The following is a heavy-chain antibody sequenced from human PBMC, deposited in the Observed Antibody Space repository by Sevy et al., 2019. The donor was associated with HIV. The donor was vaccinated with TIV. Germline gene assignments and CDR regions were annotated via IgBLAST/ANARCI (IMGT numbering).Heavy chain of an antibody. V-gene: IGHV1-24*01. J-gene: IGHJ6*02. Sequence: ASVKVSCKVSGYTLTELSMHWVRQAPGKGLEWMGGFDPEDGETIYAQKFQGRVTMTEDTSTDTAYMELSSLRSEDTAVYYCAKERRVQYYYGSGKDYYYGMDVWGQGTTVTVSS. CDR3: AKERRVQYYYGSGKDYYYGMDV. CDR1: GYTLTELS. D-gene: IGHD3-10*01. CDR2: FDPEDGET.